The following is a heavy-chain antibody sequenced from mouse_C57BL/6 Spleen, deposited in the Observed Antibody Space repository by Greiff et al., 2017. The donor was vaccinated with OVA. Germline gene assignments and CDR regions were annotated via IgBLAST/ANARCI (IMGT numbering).Heavy chain of an antibody. Sequence: QVQLQQPGTELVKPGASVKLSCKASGYTFTSYWMHWVKQRPGQGLEWIGNINPNNGGTNYNEKFKSKATLTVDKSSSTAYMQLSSLTSEDSAVYYCARERGGLRGMYYAMDYWGQGTSVTVSS. CDR1: GYTFTSYW. J-gene: IGHJ4*01. D-gene: IGHD2-4*01. V-gene: IGHV1-53*01. CDR2: INPNNGGT. CDR3: ARERGGLRGMYYAMDY.